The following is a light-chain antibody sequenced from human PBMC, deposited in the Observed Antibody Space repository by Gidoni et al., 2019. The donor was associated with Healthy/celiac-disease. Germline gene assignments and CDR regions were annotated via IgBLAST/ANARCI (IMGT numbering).Light chain of an antibody. CDR2: DAS. CDR1: QSISSW. J-gene: IGKJ4*01. Sequence: DIQMTQSPSTLSASVGDRVTITCRASQSISSWLAWYQQKPGKAPKLLIYDASSLESGVPSRFSVSGSGTEFTLTISSLQPDDFSTYFCQQYNSYSLTFXGXTKVEIK. V-gene: IGKV1-5*01. CDR3: QQYNSYSLT.